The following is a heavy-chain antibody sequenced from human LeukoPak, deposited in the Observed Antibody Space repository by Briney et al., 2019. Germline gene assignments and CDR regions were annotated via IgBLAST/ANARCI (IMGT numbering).Heavy chain of an antibody. Sequence: PGESLKISCKGSGYSFIRYLIGWVRQMPGKGLEWRGIIYPGGSGIRYSPSFQGQVTISGDKSISTAYLQWSSLKASDTAMHYCARQRDGYSYDYWGQGPLVTVSS. CDR1: GYSFIRYL. J-gene: IGHJ4*02. CDR3: ARQRDGYSYDY. V-gene: IGHV5-51*01. CDR2: IYPGGSGI. D-gene: IGHD5-24*01.